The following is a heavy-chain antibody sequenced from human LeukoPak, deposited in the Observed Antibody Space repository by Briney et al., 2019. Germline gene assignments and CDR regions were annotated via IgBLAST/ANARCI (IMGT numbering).Heavy chain of an antibody. CDR3: ARDIGEMATIPYFDY. CDR1: GGTFSSYA. D-gene: IGHD5-24*01. J-gene: IGHJ4*02. CDR2: IIPIFGTA. Sequence: ASVKVSCKASGGTFSSYAISWVQQAPGQGLEWMGRIIPIFGTANYAQKFQGRVTITTDESTSTAYMELSSLRSEDTAVYYCARDIGEMATIPYFDYWGQGTLVTVSS. V-gene: IGHV1-69*05.